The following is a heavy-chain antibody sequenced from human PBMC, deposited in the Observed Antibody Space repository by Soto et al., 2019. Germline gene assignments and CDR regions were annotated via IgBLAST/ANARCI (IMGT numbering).Heavy chain of an antibody. V-gene: IGHV1-69*01. J-gene: IGHJ5*02. CDR1: GGTFSSYA. Sequence: QVQLVQSGAEVKKPGSSVKVSCKASGGTFSSYAISWVRQAPGQGLEWMGGSIPIFGTANYAQKFQGRVTITADEATSTAYMELSSLRSEDTAVYYCARENDSSGYLRLSFDPWGQGTLVTVSS. CDR2: SIPIFGTA. CDR3: ARENDSSGYLRLSFDP. D-gene: IGHD3-22*01.